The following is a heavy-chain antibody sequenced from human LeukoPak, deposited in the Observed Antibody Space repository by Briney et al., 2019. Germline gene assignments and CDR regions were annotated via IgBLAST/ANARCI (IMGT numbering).Heavy chain of an antibody. CDR1: GFTVSSNY. J-gene: IGHJ6*02. CDR2: IYSGGST. CDR3: ARGVRLTYYGMDV. Sequence: GGSLRLSCAASGFTVSSNYMSWVRQAPGKGLEWVSVIYSGGSTYYADSVKGRFTISRDNSKNTLYLQMNSLRAEDTAVYYCARGVRLTYYGMDVWGQGTTVTVSS. V-gene: IGHV3-66*01.